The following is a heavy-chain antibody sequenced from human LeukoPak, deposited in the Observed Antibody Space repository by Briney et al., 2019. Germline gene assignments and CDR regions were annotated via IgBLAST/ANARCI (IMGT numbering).Heavy chain of an antibody. J-gene: IGHJ4*02. CDR1: GGSISSYY. CDR3: ARQGTTIFGVVIGTYYFDY. V-gene: IGHV4-4*07. CDR2: IYTSGST. Sequence: PSETLSLTCTVSGGSISSYYWSWIRQPAGKGLEWIGRIYTSGSTNYNPSLKSRVTMSVDTSKNQFSLKLSSVTAADTAVYYCARQGTTIFGVVIGTYYFDYWGQGTLVTVSS. D-gene: IGHD3-3*01.